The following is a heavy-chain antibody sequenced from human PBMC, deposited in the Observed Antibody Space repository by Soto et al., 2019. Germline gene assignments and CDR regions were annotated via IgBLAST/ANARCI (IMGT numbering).Heavy chain of an antibody. CDR2: ISSSGRTI. CDR3: ARDLSGNTTPYFDL. CDR1: GFTFSTYT. D-gene: IGHD1-7*01. Sequence: GGSLRLSCEAFGFTFSTYTMNWVRQAPGKGLEWVSYISSSGRTISYADSVKGRFTISRDNAKNTLYLQMSSLTVEDTAVYYCARDLSGNTTPYFDLWGQGTLVTVSS. V-gene: IGHV3-48*04. J-gene: IGHJ4*02.